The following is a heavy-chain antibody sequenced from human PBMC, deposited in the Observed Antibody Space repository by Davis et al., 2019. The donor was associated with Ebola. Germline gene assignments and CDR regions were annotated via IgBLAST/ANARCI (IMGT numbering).Heavy chain of an antibody. CDR2: IRSKANSYAT. CDR1: GFTFSGSA. V-gene: IGHV3-73*01. Sequence: ESLKISCAASGFTFSGSAMHWVRQASGKGLEWVGRIRSKANSYATAYAASVKGRFTISRDDSKNTAYLQMNSLKTEDTAVYYCTMAQGLLDHWGQGTLVTVSS. J-gene: IGHJ4*02. D-gene: IGHD5-12*01. CDR3: TMAQGLLDH.